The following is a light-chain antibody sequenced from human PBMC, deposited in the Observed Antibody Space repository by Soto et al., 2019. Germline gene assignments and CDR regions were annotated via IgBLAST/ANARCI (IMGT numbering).Light chain of an antibody. Sequence: QSALTQPASVSGSPGQSITISCTGSTSDVGAYNYVSWYKHHPGQAPQLMIYEVSKRPSGVPDRFSGSKSGNTASLTVSGLQAEDEADYYCSSYAGTNNLIFGGGTKVTVL. CDR3: SSYAGTNNLI. CDR1: TSDVGAYNY. J-gene: IGLJ2*01. V-gene: IGLV2-8*01. CDR2: EVS.